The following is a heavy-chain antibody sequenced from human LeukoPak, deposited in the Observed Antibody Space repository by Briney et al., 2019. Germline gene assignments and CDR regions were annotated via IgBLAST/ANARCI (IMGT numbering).Heavy chain of an antibody. D-gene: IGHD6-6*01. CDR1: GFSFSSSW. CDR3: ARGGDYSSSSTFSTDETY. CDR2: IDSDGSGT. J-gene: IGHJ4*02. Sequence: PGGSLRLSCAASGFSFSSSWMHWVRQAPGKGLVCVSRIDSDGSGTSYADSVKGRFTISRDNAKNMLFLQMNSLRAEDTAVYYCARGGDYSSSSTFSTDETYWGQGTLVTVSS. V-gene: IGHV3-74*01.